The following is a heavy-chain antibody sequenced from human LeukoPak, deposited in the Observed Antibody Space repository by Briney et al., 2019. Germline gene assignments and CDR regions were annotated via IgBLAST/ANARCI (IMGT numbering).Heavy chain of an antibody. Sequence: GRSLRLSCAASGFTFSSYAMHWVRQAPGKGLEWVAVISYDGSNKYYADSVKGRFTISRDNSKNTLYLQMNSMRAEDTAVYYCAKDRSDSSTWYAGSHWGQGTLVTVSS. CDR1: GFTFSSYA. CDR3: AKDRSDSSTWYAGSH. V-gene: IGHV3-30-3*01. D-gene: IGHD6-13*01. J-gene: IGHJ4*02. CDR2: ISYDGSNK.